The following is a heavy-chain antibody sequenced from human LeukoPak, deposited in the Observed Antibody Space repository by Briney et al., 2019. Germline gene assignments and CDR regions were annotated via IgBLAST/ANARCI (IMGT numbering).Heavy chain of an antibody. V-gene: IGHV3-48*04. CDR3: ARERGYSGYDYSIDSPSDY. CDR1: GFTFSHYN. J-gene: IGHJ4*02. Sequence: PGGSLRLSCAASGFTFSHYNMNWVRQAPGKGLEWVSYISSSGSTIYNADSVKGRFTISRDNAKNSLYLQMNSLRAEDTAVYYCARERGYSGYDYSIDSPSDYWGQGTLVTVSS. D-gene: IGHD5-12*01. CDR2: ISSSGSTI.